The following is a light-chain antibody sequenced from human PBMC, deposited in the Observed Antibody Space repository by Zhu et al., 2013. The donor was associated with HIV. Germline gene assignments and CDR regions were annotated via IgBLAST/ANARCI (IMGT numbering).Light chain of an antibody. CDR2: GAS. Sequence: EVAMTQSPATLSVSPGETVILSCRASQNIGINLAWYQQRPGQSPRVLISGASTRAAGVPARFSGSGSGTDFALTISSLQSDDFAVYYCQQSDTWPLLTFGLGPRW. J-gene: IGKJ3*01. V-gene: IGKV3-15*01. CDR1: QNIGIN. CDR3: QQSDTWPLLT.